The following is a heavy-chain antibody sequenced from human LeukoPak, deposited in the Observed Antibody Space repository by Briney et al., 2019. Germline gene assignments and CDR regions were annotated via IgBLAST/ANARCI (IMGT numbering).Heavy chain of an antibody. CDR3: AKGGTTFDF. Sequence: GGSLRLSCAASGFTFSSYWMSWVRQAPGKGLEWVANIKQDGSEKYYVDSVKGRFTISRDNDKNSLYLQMNSLRAEDTALYYCAKGGTTFDFWGQGTLVTVSS. V-gene: IGHV3-7*01. CDR1: GFTFSSYW. CDR2: IKQDGSEK. D-gene: IGHD2/OR15-2a*01. J-gene: IGHJ4*02.